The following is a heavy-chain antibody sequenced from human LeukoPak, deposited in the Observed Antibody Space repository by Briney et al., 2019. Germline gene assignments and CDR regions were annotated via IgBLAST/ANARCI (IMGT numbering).Heavy chain of an antibody. Sequence: SETLSLTCAVYGGSFSGYYWSWIRQPPGKGLEWIGEINHSGSTNYNPSLQSRVTISVDTSKNQFSLNLNSVTAADTAVYYCARGGAARLHFQNWGQGTLVTVSS. CDR1: GGSFSGYY. D-gene: IGHD6-6*01. J-gene: IGHJ1*01. V-gene: IGHV4-34*01. CDR2: INHSGST. CDR3: ARGGAARLHFQN.